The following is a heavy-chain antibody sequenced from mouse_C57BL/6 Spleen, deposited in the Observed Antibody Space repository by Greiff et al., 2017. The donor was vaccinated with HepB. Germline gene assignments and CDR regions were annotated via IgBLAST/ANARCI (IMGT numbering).Heavy chain of an antibody. CDR1: GYTFTSYW. CDR2: IDPSDSYT. D-gene: IGHD1-1*01. Sequence: QVQLQQPGAELVRPGTSVKLSCKASGYTFTSYWMHWVKQRPGQGLEWIGVIDPSDSYTNYNQKFKGKATLTVDTSSSTAYMQLSSLTSEDAAGYYCARGGTVVAGNYFDYWGQGTTLTVSS. J-gene: IGHJ2*01. V-gene: IGHV1-59*01. CDR3: ARGGTVVAGNYFDY.